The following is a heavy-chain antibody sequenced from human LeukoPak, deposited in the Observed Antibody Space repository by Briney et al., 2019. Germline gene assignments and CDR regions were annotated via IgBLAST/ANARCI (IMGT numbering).Heavy chain of an antibody. J-gene: IGHJ6*02. Sequence: ASVKVSCTASGYTFTSYDINWVRQATGQGLEWMGWMNPNSGNTGYAQKFQGRVTMTRNTSISTAYMELSSLRPEDTAVYYCARVGYCSGGSCYYYYYYGMDVWGQGTTVTVSS. CDR1: GYTFTSYD. CDR3: ARVGYCSGGSCYYYYYYGMDV. CDR2: MNPNSGNT. V-gene: IGHV1-8*01. D-gene: IGHD2-15*01.